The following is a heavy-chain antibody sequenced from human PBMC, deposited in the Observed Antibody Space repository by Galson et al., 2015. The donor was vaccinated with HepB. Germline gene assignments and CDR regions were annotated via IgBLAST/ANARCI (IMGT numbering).Heavy chain of an antibody. CDR1: GFTFSDHY. D-gene: IGHD1-7*01. J-gene: IGHJ3*01. CDR3: TREYVNYYSSDV. CDR2: ARNKANSYTT. V-gene: IGHV3-72*01. Sequence: SLRLSCAASGFTFSDHYMNWVRQAPGKGLEWVGRARNKANSYTTEYAASVKGRFTISRDDSKNSLYLQMNSLYSEDTAVYFCTREYVNYYSSDVWGQGTMVTVSS.